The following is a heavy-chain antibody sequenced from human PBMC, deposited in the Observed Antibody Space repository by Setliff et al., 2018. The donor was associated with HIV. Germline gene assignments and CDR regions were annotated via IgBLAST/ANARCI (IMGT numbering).Heavy chain of an antibody. D-gene: IGHD4-17*01. CDR3: ARLGMTTVGIGDVFDI. J-gene: IGHJ3*02. CDR2: ISTSGST. Sequence: PSETLSLTCTVSGGSISSGGYYWSWIRQPAGKGLEWIGRISTSGSTNYNPSLKSRVTISVDTSKNQFSLRVRSVTAADTAVYSCARLGMTTVGIGDVFDIWGQGAMVTVSS. CDR1: GGSISSGGYY. V-gene: IGHV4-61*02.